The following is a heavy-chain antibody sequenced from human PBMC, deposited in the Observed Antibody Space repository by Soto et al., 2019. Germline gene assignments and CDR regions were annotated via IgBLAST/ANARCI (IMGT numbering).Heavy chain of an antibody. J-gene: IGHJ4*02. CDR2: VYYSGAT. Sequence: SETLSLTCTVSGGSISTSNYYWGWIRQPPGKGLEWVGSVYYSGATYYNPSLKSRVTISVDTSKNQFSLNLNSVTAADTAVYYCARHFYSSGWYDYWGQGIQVTVSS. CDR3: ARHFYSSGWYDY. D-gene: IGHD6-19*01. V-gene: IGHV4-39*01. CDR1: GGSISTSNYY.